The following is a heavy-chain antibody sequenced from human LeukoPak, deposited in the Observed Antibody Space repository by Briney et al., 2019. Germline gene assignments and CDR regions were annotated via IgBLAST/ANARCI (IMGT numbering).Heavy chain of an antibody. D-gene: IGHD3-22*01. CDR3: ATKSYYYDSSGYYY. V-gene: IGHV1-8*01. CDR1: GYTFTSYD. J-gene: IGHJ4*02. CDR2: MNPNSGNT. Sequence: GASVKVSCKASGYTFTSYDINWVRQATGQGLEWMGWMNPNSGNTGYAQKFQGRVTMTEDTSTDTAYMELSSLRSEDTAVYYCATKSYYYDSSGYYYWGQGTLVTVSS.